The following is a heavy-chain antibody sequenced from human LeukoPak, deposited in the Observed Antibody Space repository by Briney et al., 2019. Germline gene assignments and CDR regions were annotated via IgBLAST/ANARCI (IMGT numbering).Heavy chain of an antibody. CDR1: DYTFTSYG. CDR2: ISAYNGNT. Sequence: ASVKVSCKASDYTFTSYGISWVRQAPGQGLEWMGWISAYNGNTNYAQKLQGRVTMTTDTSTSTAYMELRSLRSDDTAVYYCAREGGIVVVPAAHFDYWGQGTLVTVSS. J-gene: IGHJ4*02. D-gene: IGHD2-2*01. CDR3: AREGGIVVVPAAHFDY. V-gene: IGHV1-18*01.